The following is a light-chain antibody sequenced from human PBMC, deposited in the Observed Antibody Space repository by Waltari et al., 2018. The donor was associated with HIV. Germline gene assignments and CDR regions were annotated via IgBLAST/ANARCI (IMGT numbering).Light chain of an antibody. CDR2: WAS. Sequence: IVMTQSPDFLAVSLVESATINCRSSQSVLYDSKHENYLSWYQQKPGQPPKLLLYWASTREAAVPDLCSGSGSGTDFTLTVSGLQAEDVAVDYCQEYFDTPTVGQGTKVEIK. CDR1: QSVLYDSKHENY. J-gene: IGKJ1*01. CDR3: QEYFDTPT. V-gene: IGKV4-1*01.